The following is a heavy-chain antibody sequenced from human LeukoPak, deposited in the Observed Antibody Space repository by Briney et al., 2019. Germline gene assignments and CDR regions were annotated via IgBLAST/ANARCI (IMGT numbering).Heavy chain of an antibody. D-gene: IGHD3-10*01. V-gene: IGHV4-39*01. J-gene: IGHJ6*03. CDR2: IYYSGST. CDR1: GGSISSSSYY. CDR3: ASVRRGFGESSKYYAYYYMGV. Sequence: PSETLSLTCTVSGGSISSSSYYWGWIRQPPGKGLEWIGSIYYSGSTYYSPSLKSRVTISLDTSKNQFSLKLTSVTAADTAVYYCASVRRGFGESSKYYAYYYMGVWGKGTTVTISS.